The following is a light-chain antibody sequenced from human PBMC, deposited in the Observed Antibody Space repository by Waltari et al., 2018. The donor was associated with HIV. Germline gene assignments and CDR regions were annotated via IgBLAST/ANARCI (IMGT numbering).Light chain of an antibody. CDR3: HQYYHWPRT. Sequence: VMTKSPAPLSVSPGERATPSCRASQSVKTNLAWYQQKPGQAPRLLIHGASTTASGVAARFSGSGSGTEFTLTISSLQSEDVAVYFCHQYYHWPRTFGQGTKV. CDR1: QSVKTN. V-gene: IGKV3D-15*01. J-gene: IGKJ1*01. CDR2: GAS.